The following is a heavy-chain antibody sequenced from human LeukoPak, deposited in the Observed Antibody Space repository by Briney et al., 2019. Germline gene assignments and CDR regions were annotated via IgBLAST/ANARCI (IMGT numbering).Heavy chain of an antibody. CDR1: GGSISSYY. J-gene: IGHJ5*02. CDR3: ARVPWCSGGSCYSNWFDP. V-gene: IGHV4-59*12. CDR2: IYYSGST. D-gene: IGHD2-15*01. Sequence: PSETLSLTCTVSGGSISSYYWSWIRQPPGKGLEWIGYIYYSGSTNYNPSLKSRVTISVDTSKNQFSLKLSSVTAADTAVYYCARVPWCSGGSCYSNWFDPWGQGTLVTVSS.